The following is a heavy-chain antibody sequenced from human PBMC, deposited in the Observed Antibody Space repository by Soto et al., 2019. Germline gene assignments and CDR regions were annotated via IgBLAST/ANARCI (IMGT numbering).Heavy chain of an antibody. Sequence: PGGSLRLSCAASGFTFSSYAMSWVRQAPGKGLEWVSAISGSGGSTYYADSVKGRFTISRDNSKNTLYLQMNSLRAEDTAVYYCAKSTGGVYYDSSGYPNWFDPWGQGT. J-gene: IGHJ5*02. V-gene: IGHV3-23*01. D-gene: IGHD3-22*01. CDR2: ISGSGGST. CDR1: GFTFSSYA. CDR3: AKSTGGVYYDSSGYPNWFDP.